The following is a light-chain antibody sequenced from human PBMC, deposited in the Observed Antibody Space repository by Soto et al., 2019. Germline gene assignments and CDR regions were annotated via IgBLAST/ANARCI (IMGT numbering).Light chain of an antibody. Sequence: EIVMTQSPATLSVSPGERATLSCRASQSVSSNLACYQQKPGQAPRLLNYGAYTRATGIPARFSCSGSGTEVTLTVSSLQSDDFAFYYCQQYNNWPYTFGQGPKLEIK. V-gene: IGKV3-15*01. J-gene: IGKJ2*01. CDR3: QQYNNWPYT. CDR1: QSVSSN. CDR2: GAY.